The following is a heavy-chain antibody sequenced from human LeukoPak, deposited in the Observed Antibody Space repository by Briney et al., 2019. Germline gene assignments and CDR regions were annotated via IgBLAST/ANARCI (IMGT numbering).Heavy chain of an antibody. D-gene: IGHD1-26*01. CDR3: AGGGGSLPMDV. Sequence: GGSLRLSCAASGFTFDDYGMSWVRQAPGKGLEWVSGINWNGGSTGYADSVKGRFTISRDNAKNSLYLQMNSLRAEDTALYHCAGGGGSLPMDVWGQGTTVTVSS. CDR1: GFTFDDYG. J-gene: IGHJ6*02. CDR2: INWNGGST. V-gene: IGHV3-20*01.